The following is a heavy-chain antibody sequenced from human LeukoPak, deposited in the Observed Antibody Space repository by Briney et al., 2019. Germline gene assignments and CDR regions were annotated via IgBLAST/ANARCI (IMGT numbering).Heavy chain of an antibody. CDR2: IYYSGNT. J-gene: IGHJ6*03. D-gene: IGHD6-6*01. V-gene: IGHV4-39*02. Sequence: PSETLSLTCTVSGGSISSSSYYWGWIRQPPGKGLEWIGTIYYSGNTYYNPSLKSRVTISVDTSKNQFSLKLTSVTAADTAVYYCARGPDSSSYYYYYMDVWGKGTTVTVSS. CDR3: ARGPDSSSYYYYYMDV. CDR1: GGSISSSSYY.